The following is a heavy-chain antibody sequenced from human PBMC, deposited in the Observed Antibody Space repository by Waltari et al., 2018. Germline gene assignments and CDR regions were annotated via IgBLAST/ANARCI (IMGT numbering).Heavy chain of an antibody. CDR2: IYTSGST. D-gene: IGHD6-19*01. J-gene: IGHJ6*03. Sequence: QVQLQESGPGLVKPSQTLSLTCTVSGGSISSGSYYWSWIRQPAGKGLEWIGRIYTSGSTNYNPSLKSRVTISVDTSKNQFSLKLSSVTAADTAVYYCARDSAVAGLRYYMDVWGKGTTVTVSS. CDR3: ARDSAVAGLRYYMDV. V-gene: IGHV4-61*02. CDR1: GGSISSGSYY.